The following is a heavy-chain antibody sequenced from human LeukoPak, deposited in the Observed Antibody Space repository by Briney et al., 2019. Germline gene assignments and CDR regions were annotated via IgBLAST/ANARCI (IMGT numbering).Heavy chain of an antibody. CDR1: GYTFTSYG. Sequence: GASVKVSCKATGYTFTSYGISWVRQAPGQGLEWMGWISAYNGNTNYAQKLQGRVTMTTDTSTSTAYMELRSLRSDDTAVYYCAGAFGDSDFYWFDPWGQGTLVTVSS. CDR2: ISAYNGNT. V-gene: IGHV1-18*01. J-gene: IGHJ5*02. D-gene: IGHD3-10*01. CDR3: AGAFGDSDFYWFDP.